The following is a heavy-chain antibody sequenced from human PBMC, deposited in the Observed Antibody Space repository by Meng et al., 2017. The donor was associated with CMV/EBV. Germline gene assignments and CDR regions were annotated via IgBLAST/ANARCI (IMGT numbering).Heavy chain of an antibody. CDR2: INHSGST. CDR3: ARARLGSGYPYYYYYGMDV. J-gene: IGHJ6*02. Sequence: GSLRLSCAVYGGSFSGYYWSWIRQPPGKGLEWIGEINHSGSTNYNPSLKSRVTISVDTSKNQFSLKLSSVTAADTAVYYCARARLGSGYPYYYYYGMDVWGQGTTVTVS. V-gene: IGHV4-34*01. D-gene: IGHD3-3*01. CDR1: GGSFSGYY.